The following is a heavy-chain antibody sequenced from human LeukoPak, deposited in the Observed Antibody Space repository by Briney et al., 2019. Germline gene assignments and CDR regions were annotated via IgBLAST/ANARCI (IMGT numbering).Heavy chain of an antibody. CDR2: IYTSGST. D-gene: IGHD3-3*01. V-gene: IGHV4-61*02. CDR3: ARVNDYDFWSGYPLLNAFDI. CDR1: GGSISSGSYY. J-gene: IGHJ3*02. Sequence: SSQTLSLTCTVSGGSISSGSYYWSWIRQPAGKGLEWIGRIYTSGSTNYNPSLKSRVTISVDTSKNQFSLKLSSVTAADTAVYYCARVNDYDFWSGYPLLNAFDIWGQGTMVTVSS.